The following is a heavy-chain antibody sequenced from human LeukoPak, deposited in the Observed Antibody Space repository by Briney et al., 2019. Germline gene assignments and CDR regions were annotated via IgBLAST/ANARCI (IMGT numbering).Heavy chain of an antibody. J-gene: IGHJ5*02. CDR3: ARVPPPQWLVVNNWFDP. CDR1: GFTFSSYS. Sequence: PGGSLRLSCAASGFTFSSYSMNWVRQAPGKGLEWIGEINHSGSTNYNPSLKSRVTISVDTSKNQFSLKLSSVTAADTAVYYCARVPPPQWLVVNNWFDPWGQGTLVTVSS. D-gene: IGHD6-19*01. V-gene: IGHV4-34*01. CDR2: INHSGST.